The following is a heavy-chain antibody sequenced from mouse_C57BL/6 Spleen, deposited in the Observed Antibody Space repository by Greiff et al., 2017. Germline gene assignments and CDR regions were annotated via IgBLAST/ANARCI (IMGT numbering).Heavy chain of an antibody. CDR3: AKHYYGSSPYFDY. V-gene: IGHV5-17*01. CDR2: ISSGSSTI. D-gene: IGHD1-1*01. CDR1: GFTFSDYG. J-gene: IGHJ2*01. Sequence: EVKVVESGGGLVKPGGSLKLSCAASGFTFSDYGMHWVRQAPEKGLEWVAYISSGSSTIYYADTVKGRFTISRDNAKNTLFLQMTSLRSEDTAMYYCAKHYYGSSPYFDYWGQGTTLTVSS.